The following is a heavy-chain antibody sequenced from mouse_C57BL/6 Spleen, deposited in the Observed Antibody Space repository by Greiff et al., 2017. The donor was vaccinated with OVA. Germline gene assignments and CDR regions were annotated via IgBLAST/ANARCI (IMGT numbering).Heavy chain of an antibody. J-gene: IGHJ4*01. CDR2: ISSGGDYI. V-gene: IGHV5-9-1*02. Sequence: EVQRVESGEGLVKPGGSLKLSCAASGFTFSSYAMSWVRQTPEKRLEWVAYISSGGDYIYYADTVKGRFTISRDNARNTLYLQMSSLKSEDTAMYYCTRAYYSNSMDYWGQGTSVTVSS. CDR1: GFTFSSYA. D-gene: IGHD2-5*01. CDR3: TRAYYSNSMDY.